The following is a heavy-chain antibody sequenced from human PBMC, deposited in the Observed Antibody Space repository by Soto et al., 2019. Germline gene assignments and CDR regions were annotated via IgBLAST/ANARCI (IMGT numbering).Heavy chain of an antibody. CDR3: QKTAYEILTGPYYFDY. V-gene: IGHV3-64D*06. Sequence: GGSLRLSCSGSGFTFSSYAMNWVRQAPGKGLEYVSAISSNGGSTYYADSVKGRFTISRDNSKNTLYLQMSSLRAEDTVFYFKQKTAYEILTGPYYFDYWGQGTQVTVSS. D-gene: IGHD3-9*01. CDR1: GFTFSSYA. J-gene: IGHJ4*02. CDR2: ISSNGGST.